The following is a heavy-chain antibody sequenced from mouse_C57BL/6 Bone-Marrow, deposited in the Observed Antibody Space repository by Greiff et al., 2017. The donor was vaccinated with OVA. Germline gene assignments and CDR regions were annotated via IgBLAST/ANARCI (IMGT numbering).Heavy chain of an antibody. V-gene: IGHV1-52*01. CDR3: ASGSPYYFDY. CDR2: IDPSDSET. Sequence: QVQLKQPGAELVRPGSSVKLSCKASGYTFTSYWMHWVKQRPIQGLEWIGNIDPSDSETHYNQKFKDKATLTVDKSSSTAYMQLSSLTSEDSAVYYCASGSPYYFDYWGQGTTLTVSS. J-gene: IGHJ2*01. CDR1: GYTFTSYW.